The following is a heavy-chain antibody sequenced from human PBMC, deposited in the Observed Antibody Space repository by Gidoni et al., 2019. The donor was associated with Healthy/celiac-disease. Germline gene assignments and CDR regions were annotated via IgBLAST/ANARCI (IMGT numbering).Heavy chain of an antibody. CDR1: GFTFSSYS. CDR2: ISSSSSTI. CDR3: ARGLRQWLVYNWFDP. V-gene: IGHV3-48*02. D-gene: IGHD6-19*01. J-gene: IGHJ5*02. Sequence: EVQLVESGGGLVQPGGSLRLSCAASGFTFSSYSMNWVRQAPGKRLEWVSYISSSSSTIYYADSVKGRFTSSRDNAKNSLYLQMNSLRDEDTAVYYCARGLRQWLVYNWFDPWGQGTLVTVSS.